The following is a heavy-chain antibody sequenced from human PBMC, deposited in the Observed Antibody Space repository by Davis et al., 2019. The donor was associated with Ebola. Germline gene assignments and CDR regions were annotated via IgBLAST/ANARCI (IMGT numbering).Heavy chain of an antibody. V-gene: IGHV3-7*01. CDR1: GFTFSSCW. CDR2: IPHVGSEK. J-gene: IGHJ4*02. CDR3: AREELGADRVFDY. D-gene: IGHD1-26*01. Sequence: GESLKISCAASGFTFSSCWMSWARQAPGKGLEWVATIPHVGSEKYYVDSVYGRFTSSRDNAKNSVYLQMNSLRAEDTAVYYCAREELGADRVFDYWGQGTLVSVSS.